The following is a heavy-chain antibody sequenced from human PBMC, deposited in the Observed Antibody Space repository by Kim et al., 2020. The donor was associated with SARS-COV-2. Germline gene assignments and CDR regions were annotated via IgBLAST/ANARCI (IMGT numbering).Heavy chain of an antibody. J-gene: IGHJ4*02. CDR1: GFTFSSYS. V-gene: IGHV3-48*02. D-gene: IGHD3-10*01. CDR2: ISSSSSTI. Sequence: GGSLRLSCAASGFTFSSYSMNWVRQAPGKGLEWVSYISSSSSTIYYADSVKGRFTISRDNAKNSLYLQMNSLRDEDTAVYYCAIDWNYYGSGSYYVLDYWGQETMVTVSS. CDR3: AIDWNYYGSGSYYVLDY.